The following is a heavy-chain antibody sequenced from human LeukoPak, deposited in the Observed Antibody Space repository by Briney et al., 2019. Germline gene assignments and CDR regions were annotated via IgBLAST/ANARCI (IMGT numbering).Heavy chain of an antibody. CDR1: GGSISSGDYY. V-gene: IGHV4-31*03. J-gene: IGHJ4*02. D-gene: IGHD2-2*01. CDR2: IYYSGST. Sequence: SETLSLTCSVSGGSISSGDYYWSWIRQHPGKGLEWIGYIYYSGSTYYNPSLKSRVTISVDTSKNQFSLKLSSVTAADTAVYYCARVGADCSSTSCFPSFDYWGQGTLVTVSS. CDR3: ARVGADCSSTSCFPSFDY.